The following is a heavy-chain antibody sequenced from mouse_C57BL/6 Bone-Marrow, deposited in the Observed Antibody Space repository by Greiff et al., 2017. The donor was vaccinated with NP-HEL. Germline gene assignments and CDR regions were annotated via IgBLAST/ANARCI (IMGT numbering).Heavy chain of an antibody. CDR3: ARGVDYYGSSYFAY. D-gene: IGHD1-1*01. CDR2: INPYNGGT. Sequence: VQLQQSGPVLVKPGASVKMSCKASGYTFTDYYMNWVKQSHGKSLEWIGVINPYNGGTSYNQKFKGKATLTVDKSSSTAYMELNSLTSEDSAVYYGARGVDYYGSSYFAYWGQGTLVTVSA. CDR1: GYTFTDYY. V-gene: IGHV1-19*01. J-gene: IGHJ3*01.